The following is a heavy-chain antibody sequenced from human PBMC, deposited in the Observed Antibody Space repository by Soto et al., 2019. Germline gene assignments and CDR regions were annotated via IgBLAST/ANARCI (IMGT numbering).Heavy chain of an antibody. D-gene: IGHD3-10*02. CDR3: SRSEECSDYYYYVLDV. Sequence: PSQTLPLTCVISGDSVSSSSVAWNWDRQTPSRGLTCMERTYYSSWWYRCFAVSVIGRIVMYAVVSNNQFALQLNSVTPEDEAVYFCSRSEECSDYYYYVLDVWGQGTTVTVSS. J-gene: IGHJ6*02. CDR2: TYYSSWWYR. V-gene: IGHV6-1*01. CDR1: GDSVSSSSVA.